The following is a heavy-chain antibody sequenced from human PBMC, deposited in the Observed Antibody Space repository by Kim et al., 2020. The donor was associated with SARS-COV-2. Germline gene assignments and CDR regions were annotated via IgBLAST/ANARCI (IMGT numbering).Heavy chain of an antibody. J-gene: IGHJ2*01. D-gene: IGHD2-15*01. V-gene: IGHV4-59*08. CDR2: IYYSGST. Sequence: SETLSLTCTVSGGSISSYYWSWIRQPPGKGLEWIGYIYYSGSTNYNPSLKSRVTISVDTSKNQFSLKLSSVTAADTAVYYCARLVVAATASRNRYWYFDLWGRGTLVTVSS. CDR1: GGSISSYY. CDR3: ARLVVAATASRNRYWYFDL.